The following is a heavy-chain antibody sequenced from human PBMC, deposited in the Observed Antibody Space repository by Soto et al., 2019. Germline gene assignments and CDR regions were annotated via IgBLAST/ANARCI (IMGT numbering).Heavy chain of an antibody. D-gene: IGHD1-26*01. J-gene: IGHJ4*02. V-gene: IGHV1-8*01. CDR2: MNPKSGYK. CDR1: GYTFSNYD. CDR3: ARVMGSVDF. Sequence: QVQLVQAGAEVKKPGTSVRISCKTSGYTFSNYDINWVRQAAGQGLEWMGWMNPKSGYKGSARNFHGRVTMTRDTSMTTAYMELSSMRSDDTAMYYCARVMGSVDFWGQGTLVTVSS.